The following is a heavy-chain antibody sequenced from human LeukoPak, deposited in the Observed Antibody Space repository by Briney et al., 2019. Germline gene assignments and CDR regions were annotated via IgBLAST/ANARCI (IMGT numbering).Heavy chain of an antibody. V-gene: IGHV1-18*01. Sequence: ASVKVSCKASGYTFINYGTSWVRQVPGQGPEWMGWISGYNGNTNYAQKFQGRVTITADESTSTAYMELSSLRSEDTAVYYCARESSLRGGDCYLDYWGQGTLVTVSS. CDR3: ARESSLRGGDCYLDY. D-gene: IGHD2-21*02. J-gene: IGHJ4*02. CDR1: GYTFINYG. CDR2: ISGYNGNT.